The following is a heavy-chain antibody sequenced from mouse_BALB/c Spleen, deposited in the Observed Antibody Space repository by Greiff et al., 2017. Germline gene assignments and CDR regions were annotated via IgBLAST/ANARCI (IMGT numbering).Heavy chain of an antibody. CDR3: AGVDGYYVSFAY. V-gene: IGHV1-77*01. CDR2: IYPGSGNT. D-gene: IGHD2-3*01. CDR1: GYTFTDYY. Sequence: QVQLKQSGAELARPGASVKLSCKASGYTFTDYYINWVKQRTGQGLEWIGEIYPGSGNTYYNEKFKGKATLTADKSSSTAYMQLSSLTSEDSAVYFCAGVDGYYVSFAYWGQGTLVTVSA. J-gene: IGHJ3*01.